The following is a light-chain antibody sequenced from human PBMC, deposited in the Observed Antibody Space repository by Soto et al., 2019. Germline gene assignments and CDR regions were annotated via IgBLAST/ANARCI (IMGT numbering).Light chain of an antibody. CDR1: QSVSSN. CDR3: QQYNSWHTIT. CDR2: GAS. Sequence: EIVMTQSPATLSVSPGEGATLSCGASQSVSSNLAWYQQRPGQAPRLLIYGASTRATGIPARFSGSGSGTEFALTISSLKSEDFAVYYCQQYNSWHTITFGHGTRLEIK. J-gene: IGKJ5*01. V-gene: IGKV3-15*01.